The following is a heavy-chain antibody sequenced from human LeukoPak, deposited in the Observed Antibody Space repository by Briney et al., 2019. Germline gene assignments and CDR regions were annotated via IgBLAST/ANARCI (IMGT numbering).Heavy chain of an antibody. CDR1: GFTFGSYW. V-gene: IGHV3-7*03. Sequence: GGSLRLSCAASGFTFGSYWMSWVRQAPGKGLEWVASIKQDGSEKHYVDFVKGRLTISRDNAKNSLYLQMNSLRAEDSAVYYCARRYFDYWGQGTLVTVSS. CDR3: ARRYFDY. CDR2: IKQDGSEK. J-gene: IGHJ4*02.